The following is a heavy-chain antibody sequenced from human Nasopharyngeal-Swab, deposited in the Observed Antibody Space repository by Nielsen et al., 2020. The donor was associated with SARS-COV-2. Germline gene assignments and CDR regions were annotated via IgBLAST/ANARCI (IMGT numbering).Heavy chain of an antibody. CDR3: ARVRVGDTGDRAPYYYYGMDV. V-gene: IGHV1-18*01. CDR1: GYTFTSYG. CDR2: ISAYTGYT. D-gene: IGHD1-26*01. Sequence: ASVKVSCKASGYTFTSYGISWVRQAPGQGLEWMGWISAYTGYTNYAQKLQGRVTTTTDTSTTTAYLELRSLRSDDTAVYYCARVRVGDTGDRAPYYYYGMDVWGQGTTVTVSS. J-gene: IGHJ6*02.